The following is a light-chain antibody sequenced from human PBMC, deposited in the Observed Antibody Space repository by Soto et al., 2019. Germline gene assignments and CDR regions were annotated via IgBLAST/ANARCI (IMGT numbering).Light chain of an antibody. CDR1: QMLSNW. Sequence: DIQMTQSPSTLSASVGDRVTITCRASQMLSNWLAWYQQKPGKAPNLLIYDTFSLASGVPSRFSGTRSGTEFTLTISSLQPDDFATYYCQQYDSYWSFGQGTRLEI. V-gene: IGKV1-5*01. CDR3: QQYDSYWS. CDR2: DTF. J-gene: IGKJ5*01.